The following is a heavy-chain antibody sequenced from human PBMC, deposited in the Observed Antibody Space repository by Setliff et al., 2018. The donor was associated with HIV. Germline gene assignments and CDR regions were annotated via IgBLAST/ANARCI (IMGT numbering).Heavy chain of an antibody. CDR1: GFTFSSYA. D-gene: IGHD1-26*01. J-gene: IGHJ4*02. V-gene: IGHV3-23*01. CDR3: ARDDPAGGIDY. CDR2: ISGSGDST. Sequence: PGGSLRLSCAASGFTFSSYAMSWVRQAPGKGLEWVAGISGSGDSTYYAESVKGRFIISRDNSKDTLSLQLNNVRAEDTAVYFCARDDPAGGIDYWGQGTLVTVSS.